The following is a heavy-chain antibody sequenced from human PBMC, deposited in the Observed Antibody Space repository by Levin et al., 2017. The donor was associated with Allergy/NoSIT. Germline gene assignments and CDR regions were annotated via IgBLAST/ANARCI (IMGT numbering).Heavy chain of an antibody. CDR3: ARSEGPIDY. J-gene: IGHJ4*02. Sequence: AGGSLRLSCAASGFMFSSYDMNWVRQAPGKGLEWLSFISSSSTTAYYADSVKGRFTISRDNAKNSLYLQMNSLGAEDTSVYYCARSEGPIDYWGQGTLVTVSS. CDR2: ISSSSTTA. V-gene: IGHV3-48*01. CDR1: GFMFSSYD.